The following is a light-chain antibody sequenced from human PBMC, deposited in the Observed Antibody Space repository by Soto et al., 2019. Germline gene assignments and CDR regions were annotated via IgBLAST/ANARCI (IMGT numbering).Light chain of an antibody. CDR1: QGISIH. V-gene: IGKV1-9*01. CDR3: QQLNSYPLT. CDR2: AAA. Sequence: DIQLTQSPSFLSSSVGDRVTISCRASQGISIHLAWYQQKPGKAPKLLIYAAATLASRAPSRFSGSGSGTEFTLTISSLQPEDFANYYCQQLNSYPLTFGGGTKVEIK. J-gene: IGKJ4*01.